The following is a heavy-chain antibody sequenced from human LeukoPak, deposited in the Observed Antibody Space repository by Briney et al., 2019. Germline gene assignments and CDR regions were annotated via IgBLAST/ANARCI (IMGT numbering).Heavy chain of an antibody. J-gene: IGHJ6*03. D-gene: IGHD3-3*01. Sequence: GESLKISCKGSGYSFTSYWIGWVRQMPGKGLEWMGIIYPGDSDTRYSPSFQGQVTISADKSISTAYLQWSSLKASDTAMYYCANRNYDFWSGSGYYYYYMDVWGKGTTVTVSS. CDR3: ANRNYDFWSGSGYYYYYMDV. CDR1: GYSFTSYW. CDR2: IYPGDSDT. V-gene: IGHV5-51*01.